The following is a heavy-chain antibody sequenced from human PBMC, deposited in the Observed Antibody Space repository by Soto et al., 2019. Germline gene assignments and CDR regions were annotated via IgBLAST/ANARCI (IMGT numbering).Heavy chain of an antibody. D-gene: IGHD3-22*01. Sequence: PSETLSLTRTVSGGSISSYYWSWIRQPPGKGLEWIGYIYYSGSTNYNPSLKSRVTISVNTSKNQFSLKLSSVTAADTAVYYCARLITEEGGGYYFDYWGQGTLVTVSS. CDR2: IYYSGST. J-gene: IGHJ4*02. CDR1: GGSISSYY. CDR3: ARLITEEGGGYYFDY. V-gene: IGHV4-59*08.